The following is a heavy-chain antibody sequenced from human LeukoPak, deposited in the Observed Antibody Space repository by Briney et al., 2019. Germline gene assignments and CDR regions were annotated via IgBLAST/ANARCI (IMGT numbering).Heavy chain of an antibody. J-gene: IGHJ4*02. D-gene: IGHD3-10*01. CDR2: IYYSGST. V-gene: IGHV4-39*07. Sequence: ESSETLSLTCTVSGGSISSSSYYWGWIRRPPGKGLEWIGSIYYSGSTYYNPSLKSRVTISVDTSKNQFSLKLSSVTAADTAVYYCARVDYYGSGSYREDRDPDYWGQGTLVTVSS. CDR3: ARVDYYGSGSYREDRDPDY. CDR1: GGSISSSSYY.